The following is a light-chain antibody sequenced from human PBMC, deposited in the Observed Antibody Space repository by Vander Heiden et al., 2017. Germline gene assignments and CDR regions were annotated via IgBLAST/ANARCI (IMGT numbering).Light chain of an antibody. V-gene: IGKV1-9*01. CDR2: AAS. Sequence: DIQLTQSPSFLSASVGDRVTITCRASQGISSYLDWYQQKPGKAPKLLIYAASTLQSGVPSRFSGRGSGTEFTLTISSLQPEDFATYYCQQLNSYYLFGHGTKVDIK. CDR3: QQLNSYYL. CDR1: QGISSY. J-gene: IGKJ3*01.